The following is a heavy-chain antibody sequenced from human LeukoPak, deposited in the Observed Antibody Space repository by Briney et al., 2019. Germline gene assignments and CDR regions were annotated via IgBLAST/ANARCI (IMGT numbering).Heavy chain of an antibody. CDR3: AKASAMIVVVSKHFDY. D-gene: IGHD3-22*01. Sequence: GGSLRLSCAASGFTVSSNYMSWVRQAPGKGLEWVSVIYAGGTTYYADSVKGRFTISRDNAKNTLYLQMNSLRAEDTAVYYCAKASAMIVVVSKHFDYWGQGTLVTVSS. V-gene: IGHV3-53*01. CDR1: GFTVSSNY. CDR2: IYAGGTT. J-gene: IGHJ4*02.